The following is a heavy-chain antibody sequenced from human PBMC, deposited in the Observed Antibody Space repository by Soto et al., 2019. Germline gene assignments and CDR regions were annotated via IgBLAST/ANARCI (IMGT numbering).Heavy chain of an antibody. CDR3: AKDLVLRYFDWSRPLDY. CDR2: ISYDGSNK. D-gene: IGHD3-9*01. CDR1: GFTFSSYG. J-gene: IGHJ4*02. V-gene: IGHV3-30*18. Sequence: GGSLRLSCAASGFTFSSYGMHWVRQAPGKGLEWVAVISYDGSNKYYADSVKGRFTISRDNSKNTLYLQMNSLRAEGTAVYYCAKDLVLRYFDWSRPLDYWGQGTLVTVS.